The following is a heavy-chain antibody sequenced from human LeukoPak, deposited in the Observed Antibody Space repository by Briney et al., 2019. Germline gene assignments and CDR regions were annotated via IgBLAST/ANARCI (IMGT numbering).Heavy chain of an antibody. CDR2: MSPNSGNT. Sequence: ASVTVSCKASGYTFTSYDINWVRQATGQGLEWMGWMSPNSGNTGYAQKFQGRVNMTRSTSMSTAYMELSSLKSEDTAVYYCARGIGYYYDSSGYYPAEYFQHWGQGTLVTVSS. CDR1: GYTFTSYD. CDR3: ARGIGYYYDSSGYYPAEYFQH. D-gene: IGHD3-22*01. J-gene: IGHJ1*01. V-gene: IGHV1-8*01.